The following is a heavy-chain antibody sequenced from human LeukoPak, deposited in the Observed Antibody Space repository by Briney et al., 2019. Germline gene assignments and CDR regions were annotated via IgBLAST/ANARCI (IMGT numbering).Heavy chain of an antibody. Sequence: SETLSLTCTLSGGSISSYYWSWIRQPPGKGLEWIGYIYYSGSTNYNPSLKSRVTISVDTSKNQFSLKLSSVTAADTAVYYCARLAAMYYYDSSGYYHGWFDPWGQGTLVTVSS. J-gene: IGHJ5*02. V-gene: IGHV4-59*01. CDR2: IYYSGST. CDR3: ARLAAMYYYDSSGYYHGWFDP. D-gene: IGHD3-22*01. CDR1: GGSISSYY.